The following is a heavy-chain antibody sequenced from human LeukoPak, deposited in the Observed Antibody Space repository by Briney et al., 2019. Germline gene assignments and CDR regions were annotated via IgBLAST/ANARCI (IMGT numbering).Heavy chain of an antibody. Sequence: PSETLSLTCTVSGDSISSDYWSWIRQPPGKGLEWIGYMFYSGSTNYNPSLKSRVTTSVDTSKNQFSLKLSSVTAADTAVYYCARRGVSTISWYFDLWGRGTLVTVSS. J-gene: IGHJ2*01. CDR2: MFYSGST. V-gene: IGHV4-59*08. CDR1: GDSISSDY. CDR3: ARRGVSTISWYFDL. D-gene: IGHD5/OR15-5a*01.